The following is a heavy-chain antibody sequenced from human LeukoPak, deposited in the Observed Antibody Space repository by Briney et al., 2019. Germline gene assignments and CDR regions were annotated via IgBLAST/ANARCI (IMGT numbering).Heavy chain of an antibody. D-gene: IGHD3-22*01. CDR1: GGSISSSSYY. CDR3: ARVQRNYYDSSGYYTYWYFDL. J-gene: IGHJ2*01. CDR2: IYYSGST. V-gene: IGHV4-39*07. Sequence: SETLSLTCTVSGGSISSSSYYWGWIRQPPGKGLEWIGSIYYSGSTYYNPSLKSRVTISVDTSKNQFSLKLSSVTAADTAVYYCARVQRNYYDSSGYYTYWYFDLWGRGTLVTVSS.